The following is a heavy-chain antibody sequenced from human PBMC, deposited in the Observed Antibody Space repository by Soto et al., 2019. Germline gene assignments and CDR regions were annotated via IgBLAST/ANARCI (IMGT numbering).Heavy chain of an antibody. CDR3: ASTQWLVRPDSLGFDY. D-gene: IGHD6-19*01. J-gene: IGHJ4*02. V-gene: IGHV4-59*01. CDR2: IYYSGST. Sequence: SETLSLTCAVYGGSFSGYYWSWIRQPPGKGLEWIGYIYYSGSTNYNPSLKSRVTISVDTSKNQFSLKLSSVTAADTAVYYCASTQWLVRPDSLGFDYWGQGTLVTVSS. CDR1: GGSFSGYY.